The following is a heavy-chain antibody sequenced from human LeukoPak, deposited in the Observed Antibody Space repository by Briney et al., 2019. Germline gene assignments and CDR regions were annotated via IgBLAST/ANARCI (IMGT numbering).Heavy chain of an antibody. D-gene: IGHD1-26*01. CDR1: GYTFTSYG. CDR2: ISAYNGNT. V-gene: IGHV1-18*01. Sequence: ASVKVSCKASGYTFTSYGISWVRQAPGQGLEWMGWISAYNGNTNYAQKLQGRVTMTTDTSTSTAYMELSSLRSEDTAVYYCARGALRVGARNFFDYWGQGTLVTVSS. CDR3: ARGALRVGARNFFDY. J-gene: IGHJ4*02.